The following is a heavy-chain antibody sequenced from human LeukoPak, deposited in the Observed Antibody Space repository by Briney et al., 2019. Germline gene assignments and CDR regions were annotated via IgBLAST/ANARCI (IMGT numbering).Heavy chain of an antibody. V-gene: IGHV3-30*18. J-gene: IGHJ4*02. D-gene: IGHD6-13*01. CDR3: AKSGIAAAGQREYFDN. CDR1: GFNFSSYG. Sequence: GRSLRLSCAAAGFNFSSYGMHCVRQAPGKGLEWLAVISSDASNKYFADSVKGRFAISRDTSKNTLYLQMNSLTPDDTAVYYCAKSGIAAAGQREYFDNWGQGALVTVSS. CDR2: ISSDASNK.